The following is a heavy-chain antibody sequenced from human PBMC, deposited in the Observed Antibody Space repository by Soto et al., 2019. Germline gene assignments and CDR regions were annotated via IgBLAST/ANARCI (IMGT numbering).Heavy chain of an antibody. CDR3: AGGPRYWSFAL. Sequence: GELQQWGSRVLKPSDTLSLNCSVYGGSSRAYHRIWIRQSPGEGLEWIGEFSYSGSLNYNPSLKRRVAVSLDTSTDHFSLTMTSVTAADTGVYFCAGGPRYWSFALWGRGTLVTVSS. D-gene: IGHD1-20*01. CDR1: GGSSRAYH. CDR2: FSYSGSL. J-gene: IGHJ2*01. V-gene: IGHV4-34*01.